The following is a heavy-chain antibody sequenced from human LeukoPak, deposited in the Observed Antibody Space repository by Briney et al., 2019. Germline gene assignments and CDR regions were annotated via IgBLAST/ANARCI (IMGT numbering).Heavy chain of an antibody. V-gene: IGHV3-72*01. Sequence: GGSLRLSCAASGFTFSDHNMDWVRQAPGKGLEWVGRIKNKTNSYTTRYAASVRGRFTISRDDLKNSLYLQMNSLKTEDTAVYYCADLGTPYWGQGTLVTVSS. CDR3: ADLGTPY. J-gene: IGHJ4*02. CDR1: GFTFSDHN. CDR2: IKNKTNSYTT.